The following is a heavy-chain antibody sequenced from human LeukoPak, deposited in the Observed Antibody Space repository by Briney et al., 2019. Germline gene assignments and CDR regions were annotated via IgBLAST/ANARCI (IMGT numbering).Heavy chain of an antibody. V-gene: IGHV4-61*01. Sequence: MTSEALSLICTVSGGSVSRGSHYWSWIRQPPGKGLEWIGYIDYSGSTNYNPSLKSRVTISLDTSKNQISVKLTSVTAADTVVYYCARGNSDFGTFWNDVVFDIWGQGTMVTVSS. CDR3: ARGNSDFGTFWNDVVFDI. D-gene: IGHD1-1*01. J-gene: IGHJ3*02. CDR2: IDYSGST. CDR1: GGSVSRGSHY.